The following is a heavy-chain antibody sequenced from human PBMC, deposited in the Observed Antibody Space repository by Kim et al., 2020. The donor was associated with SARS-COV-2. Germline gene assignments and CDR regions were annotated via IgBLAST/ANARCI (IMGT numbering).Heavy chain of an antibody. J-gene: IGHJ4*02. Sequence: SETLSLTCTVSGGSISSSSYYWGWIRQPPGKGLEWIGSIYYSGSTYYNPSLKSRVTISVDTSKNQFSLKLSSVTAADTSVYYCARPAVRGFYSTGYFDYWGQGTLGTVSS. CDR3: ARPAVRGFYSTGYFDY. D-gene: IGHD3-10*01. V-gene: IGHV4-39*01. CDR1: GGSISSSSYY. CDR2: IYYSGST.